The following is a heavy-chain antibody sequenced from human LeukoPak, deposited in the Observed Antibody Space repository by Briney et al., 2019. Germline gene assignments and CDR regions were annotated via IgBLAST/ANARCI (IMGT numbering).Heavy chain of an antibody. V-gene: IGHV4-4*07. J-gene: IGHJ3*02. Sequence: SSETLSLTCTVSGGSISSYYWSWIRQPAGKGLEWIGRIYTSGSTNYNPSLKSRVTMSVDTSKNQFSLKLSSVTAADTAVYYCARDHDILTGPSDAFDIWGQGTMVTVSS. CDR3: ARDHDILTGPSDAFDI. CDR1: GGSISSYY. CDR2: IYTSGST. D-gene: IGHD3-9*01.